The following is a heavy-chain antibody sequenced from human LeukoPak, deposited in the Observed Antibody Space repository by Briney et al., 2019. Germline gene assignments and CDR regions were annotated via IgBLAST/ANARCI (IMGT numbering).Heavy chain of an antibody. V-gene: IGHV3-7*01. D-gene: IGHD3-10*01. CDR3: ARPSALMVRGVNYYGMDV. Sequence: GGSLRLSCVASGFTFRNFWMSWVRQSPGKGLEWVANIKQDGSEKYYVDSVKGRFTISRDNTKKSLYLQMNSLRVEDTAVYYCARPSALMVRGVNYYGMDVWGQGTTVTVSS. J-gene: IGHJ6*02. CDR1: GFTFRNFW. CDR2: IKQDGSEK.